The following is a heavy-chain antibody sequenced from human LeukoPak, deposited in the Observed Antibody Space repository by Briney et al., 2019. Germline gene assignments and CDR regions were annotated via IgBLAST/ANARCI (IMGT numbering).Heavy chain of an antibody. J-gene: IGHJ3*02. CDR2: INPSGGST. CDR3: RRGLGRYCSSTSCYAEAFDI. Sequence: ASVKVSCKASGYSFTTYYMHWVRQAPGQGLEWMGIINPSGGSTSYAQKFQGRVTMTRDTSTSTVYMELSSLRSEDTAVYYCRRGLGRYCSSTSCYAEAFDIWGQGTMVTVSS. D-gene: IGHD2-2*01. V-gene: IGHV1-46*01. CDR1: GYSFTTYY.